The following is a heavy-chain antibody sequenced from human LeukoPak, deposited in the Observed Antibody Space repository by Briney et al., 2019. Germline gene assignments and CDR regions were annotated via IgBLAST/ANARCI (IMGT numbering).Heavy chain of an antibody. J-gene: IGHJ3*01. CDR2: IYSGGTT. V-gene: IGHV3-53*01. CDR1: GFTVGSNF. CDR3: ATEKIPDEHRGAFDV. Sequence: HAGSLRLSCAATGFTVGSNFMSWVRQVPGKKLEWVSAIYSGGTTHYAESVKGRFTISRDNSKNTLYLQMNSLRVEDTAVYYCATEKIPDEHRGAFDVWGQGTMVTVSS. D-gene: IGHD2-21*01.